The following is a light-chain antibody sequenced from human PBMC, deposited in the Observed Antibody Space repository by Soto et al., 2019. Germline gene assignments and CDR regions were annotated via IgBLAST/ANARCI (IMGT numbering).Light chain of an antibody. J-gene: IGKJ4*01. CDR3: QRYGSSIT. CDR2: GTS. CDR1: QSISSSY. Sequence: EIVLTQSPGTLSLSPGERATLSCRASQSISSSYLAWYQQKPGQAPRLLIYGTSSRATGIPDRFSGSGSGTDFTLTISRLDPEDFAVYYCQRYGSSITFGGGTKVEIK. V-gene: IGKV3-20*01.